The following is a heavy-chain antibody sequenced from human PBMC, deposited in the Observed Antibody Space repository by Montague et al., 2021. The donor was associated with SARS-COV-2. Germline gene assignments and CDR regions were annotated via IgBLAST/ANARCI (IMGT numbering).Heavy chain of an antibody. CDR3: TRQADTGGRVPVRFDF. CDR1: GVSISSSTYY. J-gene: IGHJ4*02. CDR2: IYYNGST. Sequence: SETLSLTCSVSGVSISSSTYYWAWIRQPPGKGLEWIGSIYYNGSTYYNPSLKSRVSISVDTSKNQSSLTLTSVTTADTAVYYCTRQADTGGRVPVRFDFWGQGTLVTVSS. V-gene: IGHV4-39*01. D-gene: IGHD2-8*02.